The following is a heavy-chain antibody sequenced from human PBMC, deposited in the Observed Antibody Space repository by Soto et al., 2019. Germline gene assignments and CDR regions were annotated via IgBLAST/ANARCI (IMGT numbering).Heavy chain of an antibody. Sequence: PSETLSLTCTVSSGSISSYYWNWIRQPPGKGLEWIGSIYYSGNTNYSPSLKSRVTISVDTSKNQFSLKLSSVTAADTAVYYCARAYYDASGYGLDPRGQGTLVTVSS. CDR2: IYYSGNT. V-gene: IGHV4-59*08. CDR1: SGSISSYY. CDR3: ARAYYDASGYGLDP. J-gene: IGHJ5*02. D-gene: IGHD3-22*01.